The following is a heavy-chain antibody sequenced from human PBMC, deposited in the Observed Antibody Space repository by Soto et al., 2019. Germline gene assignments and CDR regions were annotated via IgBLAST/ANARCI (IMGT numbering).Heavy chain of an antibody. V-gene: IGHV1-2*04. CDR2: INPKSGGT. J-gene: IGHJ6*01. CDR3: ARGHSTDCSNGVCSFFYNREMD. D-gene: IGHD2-8*01. Sequence: GASVKVSCKASGYSFTDYHIHWVRQAPGQGLEWLGRINPKSGGTSTAQKFQGWVTMTRDRSISTVYMELTRLRSDDTAVYFCARGHSTDCSNGVCSFFYNREMD. CDR1: GYSFTDYH.